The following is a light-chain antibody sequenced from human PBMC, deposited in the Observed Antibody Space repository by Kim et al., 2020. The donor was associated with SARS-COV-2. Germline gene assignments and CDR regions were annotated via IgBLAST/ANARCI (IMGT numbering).Light chain of an antibody. CDR2: TAS. Sequence: SPAASASPSSFARHPVSTLSFACYQQHPGQPPTLLIYTASNRATGIPASFSGSGSGTAFTLTIIRLQPEDFAVYYCQQYCSSPRTFGQGTKVDIK. CDR1: HPVSTLS. J-gene: IGKJ1*01. V-gene: IGKV3-20*01. CDR3: QQYCSSPRT.